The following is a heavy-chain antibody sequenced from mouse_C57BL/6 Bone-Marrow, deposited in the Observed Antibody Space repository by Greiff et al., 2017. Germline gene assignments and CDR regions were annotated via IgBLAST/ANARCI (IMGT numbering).Heavy chain of an antibody. D-gene: IGHD2-3*01. CDR3: ARNDYLDY. J-gene: IGHJ2*01. Sequence: LVESGPELVKPGASVKISCKASGYSFTSYYIHWVKQRPGQGLEWIGWIYPGSGNTKYNEKFKGKATLTADTSSSTAYMQLSSLTSEDSAVYYCARNDYLDYWGQGTTLTVSS. CDR2: IYPGSGNT. CDR1: GYSFTSYY. V-gene: IGHV1-66*01.